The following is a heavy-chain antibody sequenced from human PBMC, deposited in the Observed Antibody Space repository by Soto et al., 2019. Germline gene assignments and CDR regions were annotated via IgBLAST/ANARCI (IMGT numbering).Heavy chain of an antibody. D-gene: IGHD3-22*01. J-gene: IGHJ4*02. V-gene: IGHV4-30-2*01. CDR1: GGSISSDGYS. CDR2: IYHSGST. CDR3: ARLTLAQDSSGYHIFDY. Sequence: SETLSLTCAVSGGSISSDGYSWSWIRQPPGKGLEYIGYIYHSGSTYYNPSLKSRVTISVDRSKNQFSLKASDSAMYYCARLTLAQDSSGYHIFDYWGLGTLVTVSS.